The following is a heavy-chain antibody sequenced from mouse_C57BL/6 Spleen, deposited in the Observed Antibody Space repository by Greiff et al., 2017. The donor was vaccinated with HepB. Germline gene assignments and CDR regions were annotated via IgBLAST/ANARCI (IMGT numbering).Heavy chain of an antibody. Sequence: EVQLVESGGDLVKPGGSLKLSCAASGFTFSSYGMSWVRQTPDKRLEWVATISSGGSYTYYPDSVKGRFTISRDNAKNTLYLQMSSLKSEDAAIYYCAAGGHDYDLFAYWGQGTLVTVSA. CDR2: ISSGGSYT. V-gene: IGHV5-6*01. J-gene: IGHJ3*01. CDR1: GFTFSSYG. D-gene: IGHD2-4*01. CDR3: AAGGHDYDLFAY.